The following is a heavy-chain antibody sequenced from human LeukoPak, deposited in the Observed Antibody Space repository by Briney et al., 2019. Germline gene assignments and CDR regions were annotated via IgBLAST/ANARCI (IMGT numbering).Heavy chain of an antibody. CDR1: GGSISSGGYY. D-gene: IGHD6-13*01. Sequence: PSETLPLTCTVSGGSISSGGYYWSWIRQHPGKGLEWIGYIYYSGSTYYNPSLKSRVTISVDTSKNQFSLKLSSVTAADTAVYYCARGPPFIAAAGMRRSYYYYYGMDVWGQGTTVTVSS. J-gene: IGHJ6*02. CDR2: IYYSGST. CDR3: ARGPPFIAAAGMRRSYYYYYGMDV. V-gene: IGHV4-31*03.